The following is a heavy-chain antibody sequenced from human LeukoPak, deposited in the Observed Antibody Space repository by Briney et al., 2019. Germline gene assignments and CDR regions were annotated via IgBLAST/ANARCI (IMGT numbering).Heavy chain of an antibody. J-gene: IGHJ4*02. CDR3: ARVGSGWSFDY. Sequence: GGSLRLSCAASGFTVTSNYMSWVRQAPGKGLEWVSVIYSGGSTYYADSVKGRFTISRDNSKSTIYLQMNSLKGEDTAVYYCARVGSGWSFDYWGQGTLVTVSS. D-gene: IGHD6-19*01. CDR2: IYSGGST. CDR1: GFTVTSNY. V-gene: IGHV3-53*01.